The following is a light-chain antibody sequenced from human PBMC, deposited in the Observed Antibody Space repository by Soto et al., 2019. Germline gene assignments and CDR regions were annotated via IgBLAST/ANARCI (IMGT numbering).Light chain of an antibody. V-gene: IGKV3-20*01. CDR1: QSVKSNY. Sequence: IVLTQSPGTLSLSPGERVTLSCRASQSVKSNYLAWFQQKPGQAPRLLIYGAVSRATGIPDRFRGSGSGTDFSLTISRLEPEDSAVYYCHQYGSSHTFGQGTKLEIK. CDR2: GAV. CDR3: HQYGSSHT. J-gene: IGKJ2*01.